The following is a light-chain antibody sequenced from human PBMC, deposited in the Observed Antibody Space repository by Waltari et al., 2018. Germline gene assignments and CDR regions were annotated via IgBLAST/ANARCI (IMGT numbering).Light chain of an antibody. Sequence: EIVMTQSPATLSVSPGDTASLSCRASQSVSSNLAWYQQKPGQAPRLLIDGAYTRATGIPARFSGSGSGTEFTLTISSLQSEDFAVYYCQQYNNWPPYTFGQGTKLEIK. CDR2: GAY. J-gene: IGKJ2*01. V-gene: IGKV3-15*01. CDR1: QSVSSN. CDR3: QQYNNWPPYT.